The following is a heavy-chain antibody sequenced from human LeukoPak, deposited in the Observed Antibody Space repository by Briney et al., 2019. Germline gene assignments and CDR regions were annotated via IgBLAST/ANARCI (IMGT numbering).Heavy chain of an antibody. Sequence: GGSLRLSCAASGLTFSSYSMNWVRQAPGKGLEWVSSISSSSSYIYYADSVKGRFTISRDNAKNSLYLQMNSLRAEDTAVYYCARDRGTYYDSSGYQLPSYRYFQHWGQGTLVTVSS. CDR1: GLTFSSYS. D-gene: IGHD3-22*01. J-gene: IGHJ1*01. V-gene: IGHV3-21*01. CDR3: ARDRGTYYDSSGYQLPSYRYFQH. CDR2: ISSSSSYI.